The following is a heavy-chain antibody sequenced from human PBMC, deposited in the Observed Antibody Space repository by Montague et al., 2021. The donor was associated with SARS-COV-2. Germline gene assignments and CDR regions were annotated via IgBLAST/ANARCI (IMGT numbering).Heavy chain of an antibody. CDR1: GGSISCGSYY. CDR2: IYTSGST. Sequence: TLSLTCTVSGGSISCGSYYWSWIRQPAGKGQEWIGRIYTSGSTNYNPSLKSRVTISVDTSKNQFSLKLSSVTAADTAVYYCARDLAPYYGSGSYYNPIDAFDIWGQGTMVTVSS. D-gene: IGHD3-10*01. CDR3: ARDLAPYYGSGSYYNPIDAFDI. V-gene: IGHV4-61*02. J-gene: IGHJ3*02.